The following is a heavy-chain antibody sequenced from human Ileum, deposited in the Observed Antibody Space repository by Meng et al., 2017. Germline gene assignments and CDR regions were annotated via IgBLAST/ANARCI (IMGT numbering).Heavy chain of an antibody. D-gene: IGHD3-22*01. Sequence: QGQLQESGPVLVKPSQTLSLTCTVSGGSISGGHYFWSWIRQHPEKGLEWIGYIYHSGVTYYSPSLKSRLTISVDTSKNQFSLKLSSVTAADTAIYYCARGVVTYYDSSTLTWYDPWGQGALVTVSS. V-gene: IGHV4-31*03. CDR2: IYHSGVT. CDR3: ARGVVTYYDSSTLTWYDP. CDR1: GGSISGGHYF. J-gene: IGHJ5*02.